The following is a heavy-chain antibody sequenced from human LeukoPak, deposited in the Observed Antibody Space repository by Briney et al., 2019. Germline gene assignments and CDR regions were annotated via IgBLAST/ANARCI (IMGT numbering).Heavy chain of an antibody. Sequence: PSETLSLTCTVSGGSISSYYWSWIRQHPGKGLEWIGYIYYSGSTYYNPSLKSRVTISVDTSKNQFSLKLSSMTAADTAVYYCARGDYYDSSGYYYGTQYYFDYWGQGTLVTVSS. V-gene: IGHV4-59*06. J-gene: IGHJ4*02. CDR2: IYYSGST. CDR3: ARGDYYDSSGYYYGTQYYFDY. CDR1: GGSISSYY. D-gene: IGHD3-22*01.